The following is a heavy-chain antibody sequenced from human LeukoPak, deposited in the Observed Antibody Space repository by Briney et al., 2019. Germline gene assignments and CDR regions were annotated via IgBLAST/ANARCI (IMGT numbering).Heavy chain of an antibody. J-gene: IGHJ4*02. CDR2: ISSSSSYI. CDR3: ARDLGGYGDYGINFDY. Sequence: PGGSLRLSCAASGFTFSSYSMNWVRQAPGKGLEWVSSISSSSSYIYYADSVKGRFTISRDNAKNSLYLQMNSLRAEDTAVYYCARDLGGYGDYGINFDYWGQGTLVTVSS. V-gene: IGHV3-21*01. D-gene: IGHD4-17*01. CDR1: GFTFSSYS.